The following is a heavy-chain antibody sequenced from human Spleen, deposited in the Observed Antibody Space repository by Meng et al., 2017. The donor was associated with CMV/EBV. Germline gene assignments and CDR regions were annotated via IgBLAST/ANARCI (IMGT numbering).Heavy chain of an antibody. CDR3: ARAYYDFWSGYYTPLDYYYGMDV. D-gene: IGHD3-3*01. Sequence: GESLRLSCAASGFTFSSYAMHWVRQAPGKGLEWVAVISYDGSNKYYADSVKGRFTISRDNSKNTLYLQMNSLRAEDTAVYYCARAYYDFWSGYYTPLDYYYGMDVWGQGTTVTVSS. CDR1: GFTFSSYA. J-gene: IGHJ6*02. V-gene: IGHV3-30-3*01. CDR2: ISYDGSNK.